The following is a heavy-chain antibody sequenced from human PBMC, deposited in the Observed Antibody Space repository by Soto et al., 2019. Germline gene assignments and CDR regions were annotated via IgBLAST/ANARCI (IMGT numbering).Heavy chain of an antibody. CDR2: IHYSGNT. J-gene: IGHJ5*02. Sequence: SETLSLTCTVSGGSIGSFYWSWIRQPPGKGLEWIANIHYSGNTNYNPSLKSRVSISVDTSRNQVSLKVNSVTAADTAVYYCARVENYLTSTWGQGTLVTVSS. CDR1: GGSIGSFY. D-gene: IGHD3-10*01. V-gene: IGHV4-59*01. CDR3: ARVENYLTST.